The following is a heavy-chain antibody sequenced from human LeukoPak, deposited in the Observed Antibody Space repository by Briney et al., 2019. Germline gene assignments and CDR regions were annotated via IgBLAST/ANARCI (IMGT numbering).Heavy chain of an antibody. V-gene: IGHV1-58*01. CDR2: IVVGSGNT. J-gene: IGHJ4*02. Sequence: ASVKVSCKASGFTFTTSAVQWVRQARGQRLEWIGWIVVGSGNTNYAQKFQERVTITRDMSTSTAYMELSSLRSEDTAVYYCARDGVRGVIYNYWGQGTLVTVSS. D-gene: IGHD3-10*01. CDR1: GFTFTTSA. CDR3: ARDGVRGVIYNY.